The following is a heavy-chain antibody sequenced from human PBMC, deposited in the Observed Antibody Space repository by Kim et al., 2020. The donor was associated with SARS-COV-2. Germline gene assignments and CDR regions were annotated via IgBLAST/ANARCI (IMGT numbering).Heavy chain of an antibody. Sequence: GGSLRLSCAASGFTFSSYWMHWVRQAPGKGLVWVSRINSDGSSTSYADSVKGRFTISRDNAKNTLYLQMNSLRAEDTAVYYCARSDRAVAIYYYYGMDVWGQGTTVTVSS. CDR2: INSDGSST. V-gene: IGHV3-74*01. D-gene: IGHD6-19*01. J-gene: IGHJ6*02. CDR1: GFTFSSYW. CDR3: ARSDRAVAIYYYYGMDV.